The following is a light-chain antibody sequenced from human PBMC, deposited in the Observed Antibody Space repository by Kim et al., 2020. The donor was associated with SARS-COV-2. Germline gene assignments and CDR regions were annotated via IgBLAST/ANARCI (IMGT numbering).Light chain of an antibody. CDR3: CSYAGSYSWV. J-gene: IGLJ3*02. V-gene: IGLV2-11*01. CDR1: SSNVGGYNY. CDR2: DVS. Sequence: GPTVTISCTGTSSNVGGYNYVSWYQQHPGKAPKLIIYDVSKRPSGVPDRFSGSKSGNTASLTISGLQAEDEADYCCCSYAGSYSWVFGGGTQLTVL.